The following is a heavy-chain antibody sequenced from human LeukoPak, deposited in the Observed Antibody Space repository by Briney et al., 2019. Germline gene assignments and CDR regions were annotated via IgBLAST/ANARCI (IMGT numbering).Heavy chain of an antibody. CDR2: IKQDGSEK. V-gene: IGHV3-7*01. CDR3: ASGDTAMDY. Sequence: GGSLRPSCAASGLTLSSYWTSWVRQAPGKGLEWVANIKQDGSEKYYVDSVKGRFTISRDNPKNSLYLQMNSLRAEDTAVYYCASGDTAMDYWGQGTLVTVSS. CDR1: GLTLSSYW. D-gene: IGHD5-18*01. J-gene: IGHJ4*02.